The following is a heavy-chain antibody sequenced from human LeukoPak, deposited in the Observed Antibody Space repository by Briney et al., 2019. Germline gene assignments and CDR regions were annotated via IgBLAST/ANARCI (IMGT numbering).Heavy chain of an antibody. D-gene: IGHD6-13*01. J-gene: IGHJ4*02. CDR3: ARLQYNSSWEGFDY. V-gene: IGHV4-34*01. CDR2: INHSGST. Sequence: PSETLSLTCAVYGGSFSGYYWSWIRQPPGKGLEWIGEINHSGSTNYNPSLKSRVTISVDTSKNQFSLKLSSVTAADTAVYYCARLQYNSSWEGFDYWGQGTLVTVSS. CDR1: GGSFSGYY.